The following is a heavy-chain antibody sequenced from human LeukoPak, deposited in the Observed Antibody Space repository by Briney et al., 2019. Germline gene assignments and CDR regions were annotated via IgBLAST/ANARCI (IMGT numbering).Heavy chain of an antibody. CDR1: GFTFTTHW. J-gene: IGHJ5*02. CDR3: ARVATGNWFDH. CDR2: INSDGSST. Sequence: PGGSLRLSCAASGFTFTTHWMHWVRQAPGKGLVWVSRINSDGSSTVYADSVKGRFTISRDNAKNTLYLQMNSLRAEDTAVYYCARVATGNWFDHWGQGTLVTVSS. D-gene: IGHD1-26*01. V-gene: IGHV3-74*01.